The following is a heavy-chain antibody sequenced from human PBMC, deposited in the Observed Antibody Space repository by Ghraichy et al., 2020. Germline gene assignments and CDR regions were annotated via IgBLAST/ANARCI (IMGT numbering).Heavy chain of an antibody. CDR2: INDDGKET. D-gene: IGHD3-10*01. Sequence: GESLNISCKAYGFIFSKSWMSWVRLSPERGLEWVANINDDGKETYYVDSLRGRFTISRDNDKNSLFLQITRLGVDDTAIYYCARDPKHGALDYWGQGTLVAVST. J-gene: IGHJ4*02. V-gene: IGHV3-7*03. CDR1: GFIFSKSW. CDR3: ARDPKHGALDY.